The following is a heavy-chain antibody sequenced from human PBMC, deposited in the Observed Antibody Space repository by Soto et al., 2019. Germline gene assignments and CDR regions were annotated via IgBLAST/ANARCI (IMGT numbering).Heavy chain of an antibody. CDR1: GFTFSSYS. Sequence: EVQLVESGGGLVKPGGSLRHSCAASGFTFSSYSMNWVRQAPGKGLEWVSSISSSSSYIYYADSVKGRFTISRDNAKNSLYLQMNSLRAEDTAVYYCARDLSTVLSRGYGYYYGMDVW. CDR2: ISSSSSYI. CDR3: ARDLSTVLSRGYGYYYGMDV. V-gene: IGHV3-21*01. D-gene: IGHD3-22*01. J-gene: IGHJ6*01.